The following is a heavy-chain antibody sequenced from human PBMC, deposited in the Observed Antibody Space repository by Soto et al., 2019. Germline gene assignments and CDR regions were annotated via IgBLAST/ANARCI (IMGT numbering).Heavy chain of an antibody. Sequence: SETLALTCAVSGGCISSGGYSWSWIRQPPGKGLEWIGYIYHSGSTYYNPSLKSRVTISVDRSKNQFSLKLNSVTAADTALYYCARYRSGWYPSNYWGQETLVTVSS. D-gene: IGHD6-13*01. J-gene: IGHJ4*02. CDR3: ARYRSGWYPSNY. V-gene: IGHV4-30-2*01. CDR2: IYHSGST. CDR1: GGCISSGGYS.